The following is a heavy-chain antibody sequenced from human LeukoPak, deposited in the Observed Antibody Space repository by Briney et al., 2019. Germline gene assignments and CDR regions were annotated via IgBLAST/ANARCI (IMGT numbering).Heavy chain of an antibody. CDR2: IIPILAIA. CDR1: GGTFSSYA. D-gene: IGHD3-22*01. Sequence: SVKVSCKASGGTFSSYAISWVRQAPGQGLEWMGRIIPILAIANYAQKLQGRVTITADKSTSTAYMELSSLRSEDTAVYYCAREDVYYDSSGYYPNWFDPWGQGTLVTVCS. J-gene: IGHJ5*02. CDR3: AREDVYYDSSGYYPNWFDP. V-gene: IGHV1-69*04.